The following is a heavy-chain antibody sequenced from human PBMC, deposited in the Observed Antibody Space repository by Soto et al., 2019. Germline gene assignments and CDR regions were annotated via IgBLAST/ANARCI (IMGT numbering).Heavy chain of an antibody. J-gene: IGHJ6*02. CDR1: GGSVSSGSYY. Sequence: SETLSLTCTVSGGSVSSGSYYWSWIRQPPGKGLEWIGYIYYSGSTNYNPSLKSRVTISVDTSKNQFSLKLGSVTAADTAVYYCARDGGIAVAGTGNYYYYGMDVWGQGTTATVSS. D-gene: IGHD6-19*01. CDR2: IYYSGST. V-gene: IGHV4-61*01. CDR3: ARDGGIAVAGTGNYYYYGMDV.